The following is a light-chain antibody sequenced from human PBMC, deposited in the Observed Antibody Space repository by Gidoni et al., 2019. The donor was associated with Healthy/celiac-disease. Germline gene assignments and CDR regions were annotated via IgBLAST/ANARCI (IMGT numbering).Light chain of an antibody. J-gene: IGKJ4*01. CDR3: QQYNNWPH. CDR2: GAS. CDR1: QSVSSN. V-gene: IGKV3-15*01. Sequence: EIVLTQSPATLSVSTGERATLSCRASQSVSSNLAWYQQKPGQAPRLRIYGASTRATGIPARFSGSGSGTEFTLTISSLQSEDFAVDYCQQYNNWPHFGGGTKVEIK.